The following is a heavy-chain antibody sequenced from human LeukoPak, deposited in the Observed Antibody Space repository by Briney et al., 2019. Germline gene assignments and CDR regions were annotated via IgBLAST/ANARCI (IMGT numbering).Heavy chain of an antibody. V-gene: IGHV3-30*18. CDR1: GFTFSRHG. CDR2: ILHDGSDT. J-gene: IGHJ6*02. Sequence: PGGSLRLSCAASGFTFSRHGMHWVRQAPGKGLEGVAVILHDGSDTYYADSVKGRFTISRDNSKNTLCMQMNSLRNEDTAVYYCAKGGRRGGYNSVYYYAMDVWGQGTTVTVSS. CDR3: AKGGRRGGYNSVYYYAMDV. D-gene: IGHD5-24*01.